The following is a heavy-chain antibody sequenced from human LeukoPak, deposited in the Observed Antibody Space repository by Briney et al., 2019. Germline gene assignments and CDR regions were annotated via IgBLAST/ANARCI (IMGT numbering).Heavy chain of an antibody. CDR3: VKCRVSGGSCYGALDY. J-gene: IGHJ4*02. CDR1: GFTFSSYA. V-gene: IGHV3-64D*09. Sequence: GGSLRLSCSASGFTFSSYAMHWVRQAPGKGLEYVSAISSNGGSTSYAASVKGRFTISRDNSKNTLYLQMSSLRAEDTAVYYCVKCRVSGGSCYGALDYWGQGTLVTVSS. D-gene: IGHD2-15*01. CDR2: ISSNGGST.